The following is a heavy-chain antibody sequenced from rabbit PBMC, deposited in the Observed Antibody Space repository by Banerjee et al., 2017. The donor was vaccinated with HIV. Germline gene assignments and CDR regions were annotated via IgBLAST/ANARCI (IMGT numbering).Heavy chain of an antibody. CDR2: INSVSSGST. CDR1: GFSFSSSYY. V-gene: IGHV1S40*01. CDR3: ARETNYVGYGPFGL. J-gene: IGHJ3*01. D-gene: IGHD6-1*01. Sequence: QSLEESGGDLVKPGASLTLTCTASGFSFSSSYYMCWVRQAPGKGLEWIACINSVSSGSTYYASWAKGRFTISKTSSTTVTLQMTSLTAADTATCFCARETNYVGYGPFGLWGQGTLVTVS.